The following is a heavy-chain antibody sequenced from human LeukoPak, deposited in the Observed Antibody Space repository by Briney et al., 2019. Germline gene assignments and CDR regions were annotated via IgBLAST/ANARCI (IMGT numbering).Heavy chain of an antibody. V-gene: IGHV4-31*03. CDR3: AREWFGRTYYFDY. J-gene: IGHJ4*02. CDR2: IYYSGST. Sequence: SETLFLTCTVSGGSISSGGYYWSWIRQHPGKGLEWIGYIYYSGSTYYNPSLKSRVTISVDTSKNQFSLKLSSVTAADTAVYYCAREWFGRTYYFDYWGQGTLVTVSS. CDR1: GGSISSGGYY. D-gene: IGHD3-10*01.